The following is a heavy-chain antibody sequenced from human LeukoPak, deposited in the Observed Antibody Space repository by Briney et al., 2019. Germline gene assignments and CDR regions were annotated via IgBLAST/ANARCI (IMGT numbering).Heavy chain of an antibody. CDR3: ARGTKPMYYYDSSGDHRFDY. V-gene: IGHV4-34*01. D-gene: IGHD3-22*01. Sequence: SETLSLTCAVYGGSFSGYYWSWIRQPPGKGLEWIGEINHSGSTNYNPSLKSRVTISVDTSKNQFSLKLSSVTAADTAVYYCARGTKPMYYYDSSGDHRFDYWGQGTLVTVSS. J-gene: IGHJ4*02. CDR2: INHSGST. CDR1: GGSFSGYY.